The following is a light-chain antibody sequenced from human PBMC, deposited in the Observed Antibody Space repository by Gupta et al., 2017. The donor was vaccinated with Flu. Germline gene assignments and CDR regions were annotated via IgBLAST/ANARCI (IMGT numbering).Light chain of an antibody. CDR1: QSVSSF. Sequence: EIVLPQSPATLSLSPGEGATLSCRASQSVSSFLGWYQQKPAQAPRLLIYDASKRATGIPARFSGGGSGTDFTLTISSLEPEDFAVYYCQQYNNWPLTFGGGTKVEIK. J-gene: IGKJ4*01. CDR2: DAS. V-gene: IGKV3-11*01. CDR3: QQYNNWPLT.